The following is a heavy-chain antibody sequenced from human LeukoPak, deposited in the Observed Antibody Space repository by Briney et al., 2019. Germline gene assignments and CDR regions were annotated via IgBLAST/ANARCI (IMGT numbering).Heavy chain of an antibody. Sequence: GGSLRLSCAASGFTFSDYYMSWIRQAPGKGLEWVSYISSSGSTIYYADSVKGRFTISRDNAKNSLYLQMNSLRADDTAVYYCARDLSSSFFDYWGQGTLVTVSS. D-gene: IGHD6-13*01. CDR1: GFTFSDYY. V-gene: IGHV3-11*01. CDR3: ARDLSSSFFDY. CDR2: ISSSGSTI. J-gene: IGHJ4*02.